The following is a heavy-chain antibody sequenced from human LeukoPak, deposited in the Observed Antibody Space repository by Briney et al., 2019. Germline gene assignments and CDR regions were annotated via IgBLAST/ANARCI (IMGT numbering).Heavy chain of an antibody. Sequence: GGSLRLSCAASGFTFSSYAMSWVRQAPGKGLEWVSAISGSGGSTYYADSVKGRFTISRGNSKNTLYLQMNSLRAEDTAVYYCAKDSAPYYYDSSGPPDYWGQGTLVTVSS. CDR1: GFTFSSYA. V-gene: IGHV3-23*01. CDR2: ISGSGGST. CDR3: AKDSAPYYYDSSGPPDY. D-gene: IGHD3-22*01. J-gene: IGHJ4*02.